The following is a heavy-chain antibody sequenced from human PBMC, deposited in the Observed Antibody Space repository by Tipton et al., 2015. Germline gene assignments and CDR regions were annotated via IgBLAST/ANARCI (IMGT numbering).Heavy chain of an antibody. V-gene: IGHV4-38-2*01. CDR1: GYSINNDYY. Sequence: GLVKPSETMSLTCDVSGYSINNDYYWGWIRQAPGKGLEWIGFVYPGGGTYYNPSLKSRVTILVDTTQNQVSLRLTSVTAADTAVYYCARHLNYGGNCHWDYWGQGALVTVSS. J-gene: IGHJ4*02. D-gene: IGHD4-23*01. CDR2: VYPGGGT. CDR3: ARHLNYGGNCHWDY.